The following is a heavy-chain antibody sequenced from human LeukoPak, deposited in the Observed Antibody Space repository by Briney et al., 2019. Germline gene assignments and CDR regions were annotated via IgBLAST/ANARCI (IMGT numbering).Heavy chain of an antibody. CDR2: ISAYNGNT. V-gene: IGHV1-18*01. CDR1: GYTFTSYG. CDR3: ARVYGDYGDAFDI. J-gene: IGHJ3*02. D-gene: IGHD4-17*01. Sequence: SVKVFCKASGYTFTSYGISWVPQAPGQGLECMGCISAYNGNTNYAQKLEGRVSMTTDTSTSTAYMELRSLRSDDTAVYYCARVYGDYGDAFDIWGQGTMVTVSS.